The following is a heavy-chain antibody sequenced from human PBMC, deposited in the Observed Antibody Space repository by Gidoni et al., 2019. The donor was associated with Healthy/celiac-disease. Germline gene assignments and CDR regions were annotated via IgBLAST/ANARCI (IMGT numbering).Heavy chain of an antibody. CDR1: GFTFSSYA. CDR2: ISGSGGST. J-gene: IGHJ3*02. Sequence: EVQLLESGGGLVQPGGSLRLSCAASGFTFSSYAMSWVRQAPGKGLEWVSAISGSGGSTYYADSVKGRFTISRDNSKNTLYLQMNSLRAEDTAVYYCAKEIGSYYGDYVDAFDIWGQGTMVTVSS. V-gene: IGHV3-23*01. D-gene: IGHD4-17*01. CDR3: AKEIGSYYGDYVDAFDI.